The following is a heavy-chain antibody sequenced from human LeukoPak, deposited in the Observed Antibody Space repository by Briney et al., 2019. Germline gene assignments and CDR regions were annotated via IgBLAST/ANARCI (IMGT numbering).Heavy chain of an antibody. Sequence: GESLRLSCAASGFTFSSYSMNWVRQAPGKGLEWVSYISSSSDTIYYADSVKGRFTISRDNAKNSLYLQMNSLRAEDTAVYYCARRRDYWGQGTLVTVSS. CDR2: ISSSSDTI. CDR3: ARRRDY. CDR1: GFTFSSYS. J-gene: IGHJ4*02. V-gene: IGHV3-48*01.